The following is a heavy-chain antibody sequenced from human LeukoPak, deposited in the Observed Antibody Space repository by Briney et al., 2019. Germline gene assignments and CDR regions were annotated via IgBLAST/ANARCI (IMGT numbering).Heavy chain of an antibody. CDR2: ISSSSSPI. J-gene: IGHJ4*02. CDR1: GFTFSSYN. V-gene: IGHV3-48*01. Sequence: GSLRLSCAASGFTFSSYNMNWVRQAPGKGLEWVSYISSSSSPIYYADSVKGRVTVSRDNSKSTLYLQMNSLRAEDTAVYYCAKSSYYDSSGYYREYYFDYWGQGTLVTVSS. CDR3: AKSSYYDSSGYYREYYFDY. D-gene: IGHD3-22*01.